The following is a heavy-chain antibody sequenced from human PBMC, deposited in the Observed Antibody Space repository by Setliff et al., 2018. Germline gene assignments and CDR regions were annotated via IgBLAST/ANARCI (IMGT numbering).Heavy chain of an antibody. J-gene: IGHJ4*02. Sequence: ASVKVSCKASGYTFTGYYMHWVRQAPGQGLEWMGWINPNSGGTNYAQKFQGRVTMTRDTSISTAYMELSRLRSDDTAVYYCAKAPLWFGERKIDYWGQGTVVTVSS. D-gene: IGHD3-10*01. V-gene: IGHV1-2*02. CDR1: GYTFTGYY. CDR3: AKAPLWFGERKIDY. CDR2: INPNSGGT.